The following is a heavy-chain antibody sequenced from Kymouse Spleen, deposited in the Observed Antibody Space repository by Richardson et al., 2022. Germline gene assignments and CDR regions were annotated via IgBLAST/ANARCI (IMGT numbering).Heavy chain of an antibody. D-gene: IGHD3-10*01. V-gene: IGHV3-9*01. CDR2: ISWNSGSI. CDR3: AKGDYYGSGSPYYYGMDV. J-gene: IGHJ6*02. Sequence: EVQLVESGGGLVQPGRSLRLSCAASGFTFDDYAMHWVRQAPGKGLEWVSGISWNSGSIGYADSVKGRFTISRDNAKNSLYLQMNSLRAEDTALYYCAKGDYYGSGSPYYYGMDVWGQGTTVTVSS. CDR1: GFTFDDYA.